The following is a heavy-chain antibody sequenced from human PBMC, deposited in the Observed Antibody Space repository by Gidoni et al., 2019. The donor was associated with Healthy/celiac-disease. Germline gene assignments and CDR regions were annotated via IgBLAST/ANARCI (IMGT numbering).Heavy chain of an antibody. CDR1: GGTFSSYA. Sequence: EVKKPGSSVKVSCKASGGTFSSYAISWVRQAPGQGLEWMGGIIPIFGTANYAQKFQGRVTITADESTSTAYMELSSLRSEDTAVYYCARGGASYYDFWSGYPSLGYWGQGTLVTVSS. D-gene: IGHD3-3*01. CDR3: ARGGASYYDFWSGYPSLGY. V-gene: IGHV1-69*01. J-gene: IGHJ4*02. CDR2: IIPIFGTA.